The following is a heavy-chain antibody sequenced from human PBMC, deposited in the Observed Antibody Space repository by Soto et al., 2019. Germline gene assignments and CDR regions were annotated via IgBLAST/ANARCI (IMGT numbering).Heavy chain of an antibody. D-gene: IGHD2-21*02. CDR1: GGSISSSSYY. CDR3: ASYGVVVTAPDAFDI. Sequence: QLQLQESGPGLVKPSETLSLTCTVSGGSISSSSYYWGWIRQPPGKGLEWIGSIYYSGSTYYNPSLKSRVTISVDTSKNQFALKLSSVTAADTAVYYCASYGVVVTAPDAFDIWGQGTMVTVSS. J-gene: IGHJ3*02. CDR2: IYYSGST. V-gene: IGHV4-39*01.